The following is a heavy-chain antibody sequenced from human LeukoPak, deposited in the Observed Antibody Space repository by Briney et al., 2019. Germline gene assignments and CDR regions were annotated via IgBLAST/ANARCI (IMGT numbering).Heavy chain of an antibody. J-gene: IGHJ4*02. Sequence: GGSLRLSCAASGFTFSTYVMTWVRQAPGKGLEWVSAISGSGGSTYYADSVKGRFTISRDNSKNTLYLQMNSLRAEGTAVYYCAKPAGYCSGGSCYFFDYWGQGTLVTVSS. D-gene: IGHD2-15*01. CDR2: ISGSGGST. V-gene: IGHV3-23*01. CDR3: AKPAGYCSGGSCYFFDY. CDR1: GFTFSTYV.